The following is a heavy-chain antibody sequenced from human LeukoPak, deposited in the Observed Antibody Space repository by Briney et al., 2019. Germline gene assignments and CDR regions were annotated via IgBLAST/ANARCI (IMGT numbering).Heavy chain of an antibody. J-gene: IGHJ4*02. CDR3: ARRYCSGISCYPDY. CDR2: INPSGGVT. D-gene: IGHD2-15*01. Sequence: GASVKVSCKASGYTFTGYYIHWVRQAPGQGLEWRGWINPSGGVTKYAQKFQGRVTMTRDTSISTAYMELSRLTSDDTAVYFCARRYCSGISCYPDYWGQGTLVTVSS. V-gene: IGHV1-2*02. CDR1: GYTFTGYY.